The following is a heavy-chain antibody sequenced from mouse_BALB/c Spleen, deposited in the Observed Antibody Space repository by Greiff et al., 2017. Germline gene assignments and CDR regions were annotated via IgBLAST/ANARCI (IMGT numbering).Heavy chain of an antibody. D-gene: IGHD1-2*01. J-gene: IGHJ4*01. CDR3: ARHETTANAMDY. V-gene: IGHV5-9-3*01. CDR2: ISSGGSYT. CDR1: GFTFSSYA. Sequence: EVKLVESGGGLVKPGGSLKLSCAASGFTFSSYAMSWVRQTPEKRLGWVATISSGGSYTYYPDSVKGRFTISRDNAKNTLYLQMSSLRSEDTAMYYCARHETTANAMDYWGQGTSVTVSS.